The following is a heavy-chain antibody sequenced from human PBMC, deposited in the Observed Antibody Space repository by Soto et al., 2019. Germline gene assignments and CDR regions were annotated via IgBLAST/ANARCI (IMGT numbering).Heavy chain of an antibody. CDR3: TRAPYCGGDCYHWYFDL. V-gene: IGHV3-49*03. Sequence: GGSLRLSCTASGFTFGDYAMSWFRQAPGKGLEWVGFIRSKAYGGTTEYAASVKGRFTISRDDSKRIAYLQMNSLKTEDTAVYYCTRAPYCGGDCYHWYFDLWGRGTLVTVS. D-gene: IGHD2-21*02. J-gene: IGHJ2*01. CDR2: IRSKAYGGTT. CDR1: GFTFGDYA.